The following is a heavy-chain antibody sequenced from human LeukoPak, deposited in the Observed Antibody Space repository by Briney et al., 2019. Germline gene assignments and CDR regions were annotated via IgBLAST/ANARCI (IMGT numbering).Heavy chain of an antibody. D-gene: IGHD3-9*01. J-gene: IGHJ6*02. CDR2: IWYDGSDK. CDR3: ARERSDILTGLDYYGMDV. CDR1: GFTFSSYG. V-gene: IGHV3-33*01. Sequence: PGRSLRLSCAASGFTFSSYGMHWVRQAPGKGLEWVAVIWYDGSDKYYADSVKGRFTISRDNSKNTLYLQMNSLRAEDTAVYYCARERSDILTGLDYYGMDVWGQGTTVTVSS.